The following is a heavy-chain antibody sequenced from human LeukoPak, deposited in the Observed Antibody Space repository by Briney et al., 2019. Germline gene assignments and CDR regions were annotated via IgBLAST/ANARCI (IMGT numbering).Heavy chain of an antibody. D-gene: IGHD3-3*01. CDR2: INPNSGGT. V-gene: IGHV1-2*06. CDR3: ARGVGVTIFGVVIVEDYYYFMDV. Sequence: ASVKVSCTASGYTFTGYYMHWVRQAPGQGLEWMGRINPNSGGTNYAQKFQGRVTMTRDTSISTAYVELSRLRSDDTAVYYCARGVGVTIFGVVIVEDYYYFMDVWGKGTTVTVPS. J-gene: IGHJ6*03. CDR1: GYTFTGYY.